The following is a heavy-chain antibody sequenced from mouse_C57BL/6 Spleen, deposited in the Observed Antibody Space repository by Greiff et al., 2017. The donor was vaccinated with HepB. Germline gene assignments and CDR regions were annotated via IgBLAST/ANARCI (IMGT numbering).Heavy chain of an antibody. CDR1: GFTFSDYY. Sequence: EVQRVESEGGLVQPGSSMKLSCTASGFTFSDYYMAWVRQVPEKGLEWVANSNYDGSSTYYLDSLKSRFIISRDNAKNILYLQMSSLKSEDTATYYCARLRGNYDYWYFDVWGTGTTVTVSS. D-gene: IGHD2-1*01. CDR2: SNYDGSST. J-gene: IGHJ1*03. V-gene: IGHV5-16*01. CDR3: ARLRGNYDYWYFDV.